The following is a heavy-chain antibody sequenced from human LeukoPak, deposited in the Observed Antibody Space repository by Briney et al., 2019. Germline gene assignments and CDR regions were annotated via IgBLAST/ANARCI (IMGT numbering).Heavy chain of an antibody. Sequence: GASVEVSCKASGYTFTSYGISWVRQAPGQGLEWMGWISAYNGNTNYAQKLQGRVTMTTDTSTSTAYMELRSLRSDDTAVYYCARYCSSTSCPGPGAFDIWGQGTMVTVSS. V-gene: IGHV1-18*01. D-gene: IGHD2-2*01. J-gene: IGHJ3*02. CDR1: GYTFTSYG. CDR3: ARYCSSTSCPGPGAFDI. CDR2: ISAYNGNT.